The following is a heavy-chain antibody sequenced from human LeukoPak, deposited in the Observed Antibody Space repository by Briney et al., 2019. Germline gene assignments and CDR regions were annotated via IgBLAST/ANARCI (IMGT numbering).Heavy chain of an antibody. V-gene: IGHV3-30*04. CDR3: ARDLGVYYDSSGYYYYYYGMDV. Sequence: PGGSLRLSCAASGFTFSSYAMHWVRQAPGKGLEWVAVISYDGSNKYYADSVKGRFTISSDNSKNTLYLQMNSLRAEDTAVYYCARDLGVYYDSSGYYYYYYGMDVWGQGTTVTVSS. J-gene: IGHJ6*02. CDR1: GFTFSSYA. D-gene: IGHD3-22*01. CDR2: ISYDGSNK.